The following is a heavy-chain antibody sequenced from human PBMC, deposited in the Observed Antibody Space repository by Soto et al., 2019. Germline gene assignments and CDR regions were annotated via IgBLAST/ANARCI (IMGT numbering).Heavy chain of an antibody. J-gene: IGHJ6*02. CDR1: GGTFSSYA. Sequence: SVKISCKASGGTFSSYAISWVRQAPGQGLEWMGGIIPIFGTANYAQKFQDRVTITADESTSIAYMELSSLRTEYTAVYYCARSITMVRGGYNGMDVWDQEPTGT. CDR3: ARSITMVRGGYNGMDV. CDR2: IIPIFGTA. D-gene: IGHD3-10*01. V-gene: IGHV1-69*01.